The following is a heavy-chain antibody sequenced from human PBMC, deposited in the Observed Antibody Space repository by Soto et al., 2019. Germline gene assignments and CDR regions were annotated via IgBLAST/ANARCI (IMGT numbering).Heavy chain of an antibody. V-gene: IGHV1-69*13. D-gene: IGHD5-18*01. Sequence: ASVKVSCKASGGTFSSYAISWVRQAPGQGLEWMGGIIPIFGTANYAQKFQGRVTITADESTSTAYMELSSLRSEDTAVYYCAREVTAMVTLGYYYGMDVWGQGTTVTVSS. CDR2: IIPIFGTA. J-gene: IGHJ6*02. CDR3: AREVTAMVTLGYYYGMDV. CDR1: GGTFSSYA.